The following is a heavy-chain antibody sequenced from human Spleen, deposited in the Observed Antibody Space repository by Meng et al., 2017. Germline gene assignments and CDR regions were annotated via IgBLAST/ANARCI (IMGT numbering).Heavy chain of an antibody. CDR3: ARMYGSSWSATFDY. Sequence: VQLVQSGAEVKKPGASVKVPCKASGYTFTSSDISWVRQAPGQGPEFMGWMNPTSGNTGYAQKFQGRVTMTRDTSISTAHMELSSLRPEDTAVYYCARMYGSSWSATFDYWGQGTLVTVSS. CDR1: GYTFTSSD. D-gene: IGHD6-13*01. J-gene: IGHJ4*02. V-gene: IGHV1-8*01. CDR2: MNPTSGNT.